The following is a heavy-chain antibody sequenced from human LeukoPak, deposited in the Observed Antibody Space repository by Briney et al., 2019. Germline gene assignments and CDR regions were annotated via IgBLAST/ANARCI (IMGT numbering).Heavy chain of an antibody. Sequence: SETLSLTCTVSGGSISSYYWSWIRQPPGKGLEWIGEINHSGSTNYNPSLKSRVTISVDTSKNQFSLKLSSVTAADTAVYYCARGKPTGYSSSWRKNWFDPWGQGTLVTVSS. J-gene: IGHJ5*02. D-gene: IGHD6-13*01. V-gene: IGHV4-34*01. CDR2: INHSGST. CDR3: ARGKPTGYSSSWRKNWFDP. CDR1: GGSISSYY.